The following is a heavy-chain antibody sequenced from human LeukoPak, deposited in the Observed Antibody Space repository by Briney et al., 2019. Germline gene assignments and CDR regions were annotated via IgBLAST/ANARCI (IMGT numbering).Heavy chain of an antibody. CDR3: ARRSPKDYYYMDV. Sequence: KPSETLSLTCTVSGGSISSSSYYWGWIRQPPGKGLEWIGSIYYSGSTHYNPSLKSRVTISVDTSKNQFSLKLSSVTAADTAVYYCARRSPKDYYYMDVWGKGTTVTVSS. CDR2: IYYSGST. V-gene: IGHV4-39*01. CDR1: GGSISSSSYY. J-gene: IGHJ6*03. D-gene: IGHD1-26*01.